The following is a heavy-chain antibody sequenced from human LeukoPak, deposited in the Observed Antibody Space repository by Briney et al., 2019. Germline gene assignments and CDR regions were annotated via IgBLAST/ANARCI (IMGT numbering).Heavy chain of an antibody. D-gene: IGHD3-16*01. CDR3: ARVPGDYVWGRRGASDY. CDR2: ISAYNGNT. Sequence: ASVKVSCKASGYTFTSYGISWVRQAPGQGLEWMGWISAYNGNTNYAQKLQGRVTMTTDTSTSTAYMELRSLRSDDTAVYYCARVPGDYVWGRRGASDYWGQGTLVTVSS. CDR1: GYTFTSYG. V-gene: IGHV1-18*01. J-gene: IGHJ4*02.